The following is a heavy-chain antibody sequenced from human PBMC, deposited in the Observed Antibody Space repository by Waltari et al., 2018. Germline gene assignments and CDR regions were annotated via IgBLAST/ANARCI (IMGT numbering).Heavy chain of an antibody. CDR3: ASMGRSPGIGVGYFQH. Sequence: QVQLVQSGAEVKKPGASVKVSCKASGYTFTSYAMHWVRQAPGQRLEWMGWINAGKGNTKYSQKFHGRVTITRDTSASTAYMELSSLRSEDTAVYYCASMGRSPGIGVGYFQHWGQGTLVTVSS. CDR2: INAGKGNT. J-gene: IGHJ1*01. D-gene: IGHD2-8*01. V-gene: IGHV1-3*01. CDR1: GYTFTSYA.